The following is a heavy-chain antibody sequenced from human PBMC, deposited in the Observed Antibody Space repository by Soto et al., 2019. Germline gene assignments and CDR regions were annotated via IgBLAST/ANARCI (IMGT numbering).Heavy chain of an antibody. CDR3: ARAGSGYGDAFDI. CDR1: GGSISSYY. V-gene: IGHV4-59*01. D-gene: IGHD5-12*01. Sequence: SETLSLTCTVSGGSISSYYWSWIRQPPGKGLEWIGYIYYSGSTNYNPSLKSRVTISVDTSKNQFSLKLSSATAADTAVYYCARAGSGYGDAFDIWGQGTMVTVSS. J-gene: IGHJ3*02. CDR2: IYYSGST.